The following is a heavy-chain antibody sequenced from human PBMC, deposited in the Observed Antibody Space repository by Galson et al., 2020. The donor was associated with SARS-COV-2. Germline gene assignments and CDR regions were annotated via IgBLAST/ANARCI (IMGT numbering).Heavy chain of an antibody. Sequence: ASVKVSCKASGYTFTGYGISWVRQAPGQGLEWMGWISAYNGNTNYAQKLQGRVTMTTDTSTSTAYMELRSLRSDDTAVYYCARDGFYYDFWSGYPGVGYWGQGTLVTVSS. D-gene: IGHD3-3*01. CDR1: GYTFTGYG. CDR2: ISAYNGNT. V-gene: IGHV1-18*04. CDR3: ARDGFYYDFWSGYPGVGY. J-gene: IGHJ4*02.